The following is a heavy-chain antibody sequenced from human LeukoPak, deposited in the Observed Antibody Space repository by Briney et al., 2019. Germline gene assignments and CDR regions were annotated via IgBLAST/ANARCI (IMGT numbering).Heavy chain of an antibody. J-gene: IGHJ4*02. CDR2: IWYDGSNK. Sequence: GGSLRLSCAASGFTFSSYGMHWVRQAPGKGLEWVAVIWYDGSNKYYADSVKGRFTISRDNSKNTLYLQMNSLRAEDTAVYHCARDQVGYSYGYGDFDYWGQGTLVTVSS. D-gene: IGHD5-18*01. CDR1: GFTFSSYG. CDR3: ARDQVGYSYGYGDFDY. V-gene: IGHV3-33*01.